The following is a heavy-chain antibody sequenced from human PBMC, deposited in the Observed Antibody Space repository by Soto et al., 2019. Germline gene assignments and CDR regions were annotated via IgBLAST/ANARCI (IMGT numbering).Heavy chain of an antibody. J-gene: IGHJ6*02. CDR3: AKDLRGYGDIYYYSYYGMDV. V-gene: IGHV3-30*18. Sequence: QVQLVESGGGVVQPGRSLRLSCAASGFTFSSYGMHWVRQAPGKGLEWVAVISYDGSNKYYADSVKGRFTISRDNSKNTLYLQMNSLRAEATAVYYCAKDLRGYGDIYYYSYYGMDVWGQGTTVTVSS. D-gene: IGHD4-17*01. CDR2: ISYDGSNK. CDR1: GFTFSSYG.